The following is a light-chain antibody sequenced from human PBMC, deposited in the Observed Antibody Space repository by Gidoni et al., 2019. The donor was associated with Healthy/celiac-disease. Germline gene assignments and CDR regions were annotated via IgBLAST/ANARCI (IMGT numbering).Light chain of an antibody. J-gene: IGKJ1*01. V-gene: IGKV1-39*01. CDR3: QQSCSTPWT. CDR1: QSISSY. CDR2: AAS. Sequence: DIQMTQSPSSLSASVGDRVTITCRASQSISSYLNWYQQKPGKAPKLLIYAASSLQSGVPSRFSGGLSRTVFTLTISRLQPEDFATYYCQQSCSTPWTFGQGTKVEIK.